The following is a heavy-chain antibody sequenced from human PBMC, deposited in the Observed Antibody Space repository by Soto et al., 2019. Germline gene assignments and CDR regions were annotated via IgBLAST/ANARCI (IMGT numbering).Heavy chain of an antibody. D-gene: IGHD3-9*01. J-gene: IGHJ6*02. CDR1: GFTFSSYA. V-gene: IGHV3-64D*08. CDR2: ISSNGGST. Sequence: GGSLRLSCSASGFTFSSYAMHWVRQAPGKGLEYVSAISSNGGSTYYADSVKGRFTISRDNSKNTLYLQMSSLRAEDTAVYYCVKDPSAYYDILTGYVHGMDVWAKGPRSPSP. CDR3: VKDPSAYYDILTGYVHGMDV.